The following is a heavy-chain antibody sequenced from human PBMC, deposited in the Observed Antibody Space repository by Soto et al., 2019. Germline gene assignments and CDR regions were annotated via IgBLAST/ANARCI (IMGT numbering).Heavy chain of an antibody. CDR3: ARVVPGAEAWFGP. J-gene: IGHJ5*02. CDR1: GYTFSNYG. D-gene: IGHD2-2*01. CDR2: ISLYSDGT. Sequence: QVQLVQSGGEVKRPGASVKVSCKTSGYTFSNYGITWVRQAPGQPLEWLGWISLYSDGTNYAQKFQGRVSMTTDTSTTTAYMELRSLRSDDTAVYYCARVVPGAEAWFGPWCQGILVTVSS. V-gene: IGHV1-18*01.